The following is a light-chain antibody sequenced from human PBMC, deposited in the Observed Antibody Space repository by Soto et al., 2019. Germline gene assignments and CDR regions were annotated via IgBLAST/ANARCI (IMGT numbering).Light chain of an antibody. J-gene: IGKJ1*01. CDR3: QQYNEWPET. Sequence: EIVMTQSPATLSVSPGERATLSCRASHNVRSSLAWYQQKAGQAPRLLIHGASTRATGIPGRFSGSGSGTEFTLIISSLQSEDFAVYYCQQYNEWPETFGQGTKVDIK. V-gene: IGKV3-15*01. CDR1: HNVRSS. CDR2: GAS.